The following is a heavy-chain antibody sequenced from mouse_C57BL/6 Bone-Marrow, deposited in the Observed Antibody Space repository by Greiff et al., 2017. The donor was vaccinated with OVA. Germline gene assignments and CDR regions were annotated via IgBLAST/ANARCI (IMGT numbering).Heavy chain of an antibody. J-gene: IGHJ4*01. CDR2: IDPETGGT. V-gene: IGHV1-15*01. CDR1: GYTFTDYE. CDR3: TGGYSSYYDMDY. Sequence: QVLLQQSGAELVRPGASVTLSCKASGYTFTDYEMHWVQQTPVHGLEWIGAIDPETGGTAYNQKFKGKAILSADKSSSTDYMELRSLTSEDTAEYYYTGGYSSYYDMDYWCRGNSVTVSS. D-gene: IGHD2-5*01.